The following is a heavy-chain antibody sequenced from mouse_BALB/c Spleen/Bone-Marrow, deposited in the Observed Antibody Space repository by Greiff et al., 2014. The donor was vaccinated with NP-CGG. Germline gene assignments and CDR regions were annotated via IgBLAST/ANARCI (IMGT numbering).Heavy chain of an antibody. D-gene: IGHD1-2*01. Sequence: VHLVESGPGLVAPSQSLSITCTVSGFSLTNYGVHWVRQPPGKGQEWLGVIWADGSTNYNSALMSRLSISKDNSKSQVFFKMNSLQTDDTAMYYCARITTATGAMDYWGQGTSVTVSS. J-gene: IGHJ4*01. CDR2: IWADGST. V-gene: IGHV2-9*02. CDR3: ARITTATGAMDY. CDR1: GFSLTNYG.